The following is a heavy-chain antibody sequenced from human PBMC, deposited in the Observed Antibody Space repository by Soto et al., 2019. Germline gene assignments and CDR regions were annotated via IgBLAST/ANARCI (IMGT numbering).Heavy chain of an antibody. CDR3: ARLTSDRITGTPQPIDY. J-gene: IGHJ4*02. CDR1: GGSISSGGYY. V-gene: IGHV4-31*03. Sequence: PSETLSLTCTVSGGSISSGGYYWSWIRQHPGKGLEWIGYIYYSGSTYYNPSLKSRVTISVDTSKNQFSLKLSSVTAADTAVYYCARLTSDRITGTPQPIDYWGQGTLVTVSS. D-gene: IGHD1-20*01. CDR2: IYYSGST.